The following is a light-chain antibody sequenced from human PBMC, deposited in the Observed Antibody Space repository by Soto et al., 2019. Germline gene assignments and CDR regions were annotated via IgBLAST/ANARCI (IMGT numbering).Light chain of an antibody. V-gene: IGKV3-20*01. CDR2: GAS. Sequence: EIVLTQSPGTLSLSPGERATLSCRASQSVSSSYLAWYQQKPGQAPRLLIYGASSRATGIPDRFSGSGSGTDFTLTISRLEPEDFAVYYCQQYGSTPVTFGQGSKLEIK. CDR3: QQYGSTPVT. J-gene: IGKJ2*01. CDR1: QSVSSSY.